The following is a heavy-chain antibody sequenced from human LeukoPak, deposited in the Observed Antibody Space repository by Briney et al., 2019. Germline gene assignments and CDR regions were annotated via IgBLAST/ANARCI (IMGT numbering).Heavy chain of an antibody. V-gene: IGHV1-2*02. CDR2: INPNSGGT. CDR1: GYTFTDYY. D-gene: IGHD6-6*01. J-gene: IGHJ6*02. Sequence: ASVKVSCKASGYTFTDYYIHWVRQAPGQGLGWMGWINPNSGGTNYALKFQGRVTMTRDTSISTVYMELSRLRSDDTAVYYCARVRLAGNYYDYGMDVWGQGSTVTVSS. CDR3: ARVRLAGNYYDYGMDV.